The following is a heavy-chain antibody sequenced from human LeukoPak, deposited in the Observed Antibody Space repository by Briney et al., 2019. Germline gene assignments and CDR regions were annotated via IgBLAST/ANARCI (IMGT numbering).Heavy chain of an antibody. Sequence: SVKVSCKASGGTFSSYAISWVRQAPGQGLEWMGGIIPIFGTANYAQKFQGRVTITADESTSTAYMELSSLRSEDTAVYYCARVIVVVTYDAFDIWGQGTMVTASS. V-gene: IGHV1-69*13. J-gene: IGHJ3*02. CDR1: GGTFSSYA. CDR3: ARVIVVVTYDAFDI. CDR2: IIPIFGTA. D-gene: IGHD2-21*02.